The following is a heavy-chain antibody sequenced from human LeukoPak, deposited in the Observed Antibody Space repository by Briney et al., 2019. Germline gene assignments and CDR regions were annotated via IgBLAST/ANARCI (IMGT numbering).Heavy chain of an antibody. CDR2: ISSGGSTV. Sequence: PGGSLRLSCAASGFTFSSYEMNWVRQAPGKGLEWVSYISSGGSTVYYADSVKGRFTISRDNAKNSLYLQMNSLRAEDTAVYYCARVIVVGATGIWGQGTMVTVSS. CDR1: GFTFSSYE. CDR3: ARVIVVGATGI. D-gene: IGHD1-26*01. J-gene: IGHJ3*02. V-gene: IGHV3-48*03.